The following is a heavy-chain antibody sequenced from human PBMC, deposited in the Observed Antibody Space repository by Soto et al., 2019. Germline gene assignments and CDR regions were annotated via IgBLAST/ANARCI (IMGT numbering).Heavy chain of an antibody. CDR3: MTHAVIYSRGH. Sequence: GGSLRLSCAASGFTSSNDWMNWVRQAPGKGLEWVARIKTVTDGGTTDYAAPVKGRFLISRDDSKSTLYLQMNSLKTEDTAIYYCMTHAVIYSRGHWGQGTLVTVSS. CDR1: GFTSSNDW. J-gene: IGHJ4*02. D-gene: IGHD6-25*01. CDR2: IKTVTDGGTT. V-gene: IGHV3-15*01.